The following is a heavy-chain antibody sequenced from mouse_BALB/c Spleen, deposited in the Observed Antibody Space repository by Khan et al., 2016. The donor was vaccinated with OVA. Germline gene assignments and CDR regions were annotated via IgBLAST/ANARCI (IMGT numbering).Heavy chain of an antibody. CDR2: ISNGGST. V-gene: IGHV5-6-5*01. CDR3: ARDYWFVY. Sequence: EVKLVESGGGLVTPGRSLKVSCAASGFTFSNYAMSWVRQTPEKRLEWVASISNGGSTYYPDSVKGRFTISRDNGRNILYLQMSSLRSEDTAMYYCARDYWFVYWGQGTLVTVSA. CDR1: GFTFSNYA. J-gene: IGHJ3*01.